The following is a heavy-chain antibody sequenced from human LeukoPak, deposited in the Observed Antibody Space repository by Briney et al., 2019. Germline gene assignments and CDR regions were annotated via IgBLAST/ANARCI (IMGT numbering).Heavy chain of an antibody. J-gene: IGHJ6*02. V-gene: IGHV1-69*01. CDR3: ARVASRVYCSGGSCYSENYYYGMDV. CDR2: IIPIFGTA. D-gene: IGHD2-15*01. CDR1: GGTFSGYA. Sequence: GSSVKVSCKASGGTFSGYAISWVRQAPGQGLEWMGGIIPIFGTANYAQKFQGRVTITADESTSTAYMELSSLRSEDTAVYYCARVASRVYCSGGSCYSENYYYGMDVWGQGTTVTVSS.